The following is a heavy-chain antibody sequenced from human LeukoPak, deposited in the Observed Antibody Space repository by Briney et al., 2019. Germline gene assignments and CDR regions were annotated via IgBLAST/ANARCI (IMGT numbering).Heavy chain of an antibody. V-gene: IGHV4-39*01. CDR1: GGSISSNIYY. D-gene: IGHD2-2*01. CDR3: ARHRRYCSKATCFSLNWFGP. CDR2: IYYDGNS. J-gene: IGHJ5*02. Sequence: SETLSLTCIVSGGSISSNIYYWGWIRQPPGKGLEWIGSIYYDGNSYYNPSLKSRVTMSVDTSRNQFSLNLSSATATDTAVYYCARHRRYCSKATCFSLNWFGPWGQGTVVTISS.